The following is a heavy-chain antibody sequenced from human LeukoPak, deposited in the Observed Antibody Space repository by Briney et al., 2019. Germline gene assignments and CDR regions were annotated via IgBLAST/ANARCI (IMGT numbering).Heavy chain of an antibody. Sequence: PGGSLRLSCAASGFTFSAYSMNWVRQAPGKGLEWVANTNQDGSEKYYADSVKGRFTISRDNAKNSLYLQMNGLRAEDTAVYDCAKQLSSNANWGQGTLVTVSS. J-gene: IGHJ4*02. CDR2: TNQDGSEK. CDR1: GFTFSAYS. CDR3: AKQLSSNAN. V-gene: IGHV3-7*01. D-gene: IGHD5-18*01.